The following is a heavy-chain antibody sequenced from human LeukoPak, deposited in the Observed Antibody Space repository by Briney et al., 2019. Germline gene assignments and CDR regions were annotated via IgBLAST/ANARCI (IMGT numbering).Heavy chain of an antibody. CDR1: GFTFSSYA. CDR2: ISGSGGST. V-gene: IGHV3-23*01. D-gene: IGHD5-18*01. CDR3: AKDPGYSYGYDGREYY. Sequence: GGSLRLSCAASGFTFSSYAMSWVRQAPGKGLEWVSAISGSGGSTYYAESVKGRFTISRDNSKNTLYLQMNSLRAEDTAVYYCAKDPGYSYGYDGREYYWGQGTLVTVSS. J-gene: IGHJ4*02.